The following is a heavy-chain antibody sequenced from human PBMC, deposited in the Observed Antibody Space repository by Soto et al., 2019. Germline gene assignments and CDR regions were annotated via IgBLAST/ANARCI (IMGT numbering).Heavy chain of an antibody. CDR3: ARAGISAAATRYFLH. CDR1: GYTFTNYG. CDR2: ISASNGNT. V-gene: IGHV1-18*04. Sequence: QLVQSGTEVKKPGASVKVSCKASGYTFTNYGISWVRQAPGQGLRWMGWISASNGNTDYAQKLQGRVTMTTDTSTSTAYMELRSLRSDDTAVYYCARAGISAAATRYFLHWGQGTLVTVSS. J-gene: IGHJ1*01. D-gene: IGHD6-13*01.